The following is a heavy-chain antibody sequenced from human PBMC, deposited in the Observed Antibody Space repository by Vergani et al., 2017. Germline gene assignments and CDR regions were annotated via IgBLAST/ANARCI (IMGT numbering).Heavy chain of an antibody. V-gene: IGHV2-70*04. Sequence: QVTFKESGPALVKPTQTLTLTCTFSGFSLSTTGMRVSWIRQPPGKALEWLARIDWDDDKFYSTSLKTRLTISKDTSKNQVVLTMTNMDPVDTATYYCARMSNFDDSSGYPFDYWGQGTLVTVSS. CDR3: ARMSNFDDSSGYPFDY. CDR1: GFSLSTTGMR. CDR2: IDWDDDK. J-gene: IGHJ4*02. D-gene: IGHD3-22*01.